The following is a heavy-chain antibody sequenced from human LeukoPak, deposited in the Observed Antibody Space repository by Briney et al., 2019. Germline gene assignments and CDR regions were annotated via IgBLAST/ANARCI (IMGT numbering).Heavy chain of an antibody. CDR3: ARARVYYYDSSGYLDY. CDR2: IYYSGST. D-gene: IGHD3-22*01. V-gene: IGHV4-59*01. Sequence: PSETLSLTCDVYSGSFSGNYWSWIRQPPGKGLEWIGYIYYSGSTNYNPSLKSRVTISVDTSKNQFSLRLSSVTAADTAVYYCARARVYYYDSSGYLDYWGQGTLVTVSS. J-gene: IGHJ4*02. CDR1: SGSFSGNY.